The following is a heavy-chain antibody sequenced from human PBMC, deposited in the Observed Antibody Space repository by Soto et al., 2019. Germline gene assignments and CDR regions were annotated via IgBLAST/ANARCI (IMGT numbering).Heavy chain of an antibody. CDR2: IYHSGST. D-gene: IGHD2-15*01. Sequence: TSERLALTCAVSSCSINRSKWWRWVRPAPGKGLEWIGEIYHSGSTSYNPSLKSRVSISVDRSKNQFSLNLTSVTAADTAVYYCATGELGYCSGGSCLWGQGTLVTVSS. J-gene: IGHJ4*02. CDR1: SCSINRSKW. CDR3: ATGELGYCSGGSCL. V-gene: IGHV4-4*02.